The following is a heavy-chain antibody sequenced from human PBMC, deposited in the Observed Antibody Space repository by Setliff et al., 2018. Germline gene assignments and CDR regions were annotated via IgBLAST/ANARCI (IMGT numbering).Heavy chain of an antibody. J-gene: IGHJ5*02. CDR1: GLTISNSA. CDR3: AKPSWNYVADWFDP. D-gene: IGHD1-7*01. V-gene: IGHV3-23*01. Sequence: GGFLRLSCAASGLTISNSAMTWVRQAPGKGLEWVSSISGGDSNTNYADSVKDRFTISRDNSKNTLYLQMNSLRVEDTAMYYCAKPSWNYVADWFDPWGQGTLVTVSS. CDR2: ISGGDSNT.